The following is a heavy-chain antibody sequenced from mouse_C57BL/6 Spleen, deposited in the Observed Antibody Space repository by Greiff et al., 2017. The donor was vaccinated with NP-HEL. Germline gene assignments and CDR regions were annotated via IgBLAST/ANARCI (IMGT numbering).Heavy chain of an antibody. CDR3: ARLFGLYGSSYY. D-gene: IGHD1-1*01. Sequence: VQLQQPGAELVKPGASVKLSCKASGYTFTSYWMQWVKQRPGQGLEWIGEIDPSDSYPNYNQKFKGKATVTVDTSSSTAYMQLSSLTSEDSAVYYCARLFGLYGSSYYWGQGTTLTVSS. CDR2: IDPSDSYP. CDR1: GYTFTSYW. V-gene: IGHV1-50*01. J-gene: IGHJ2*01.